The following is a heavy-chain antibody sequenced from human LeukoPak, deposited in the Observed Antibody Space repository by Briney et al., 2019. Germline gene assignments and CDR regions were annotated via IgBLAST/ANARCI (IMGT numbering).Heavy chain of an antibody. V-gene: IGHV3-74*01. Sequence: PGGSLRLSCAASGFTFSTYWMHWVRQAPGKGLVWVSRINSDGSSTSYADSVKGRFTISRGNAKNTLYLQMHSLRAEDTAVYYCVRRAYSSSWYTSYYFDYWGQGTLVTVSS. D-gene: IGHD6-13*01. CDR1: GFTFSTYW. CDR3: VRRAYSSSWYTSYYFDY. CDR2: INSDGSST. J-gene: IGHJ4*02.